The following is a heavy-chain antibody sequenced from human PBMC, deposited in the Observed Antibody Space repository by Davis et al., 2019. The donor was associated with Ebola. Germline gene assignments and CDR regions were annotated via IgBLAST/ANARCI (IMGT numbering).Heavy chain of an antibody. V-gene: IGHV3-23*01. Sequence: GESLKISCAASGFTFSSYAMSWVRQAPGKGLEWVSAISGSGGSTYYADSVKGRFTISRDNSKNTLYLQMNSLRAEDTAVYYCARHKGLDPWGQGTLVTVSS. CDR1: GFTFSSYA. J-gene: IGHJ5*02. CDR3: ARHKGLDP. CDR2: ISGSGGST.